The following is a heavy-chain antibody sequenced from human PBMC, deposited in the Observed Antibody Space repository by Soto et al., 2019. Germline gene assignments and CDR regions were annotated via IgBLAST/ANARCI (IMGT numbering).Heavy chain of an antibody. J-gene: IGHJ4*02. D-gene: IGHD6-19*01. CDR1: GFNFGDYS. V-gene: IGHV4-30-4*08. CDR3: ARDLTKVAGGGVGY. Sequence: VQLVESGGGLVQVGRSLTLSCTASGFNFGDYSMSWFRQAPGKGLEWIGYIYYSGSTYYNPSLKSRVTISVDTSKNQFSLKLSSVTAADTAVYYCARDLTKVAGGGVGYWGQGTLVTVSS. CDR2: IYYSGST.